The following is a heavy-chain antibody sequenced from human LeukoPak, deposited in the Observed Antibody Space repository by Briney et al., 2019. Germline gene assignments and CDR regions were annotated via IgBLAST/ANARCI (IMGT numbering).Heavy chain of an antibody. V-gene: IGHV1-69*13. Sequence: SVKVSCKASGGTFSSYAISWVRQAPGQGLEWMGGIIPIFGTANYAQKFQGRVTITADESTSTASMELSSLRSEDTAVYYCASTLYSAYDFRGDYFDYWGQGTLVTVSS. CDR1: GGTFSSYA. CDR2: IIPIFGTA. D-gene: IGHD5-12*01. J-gene: IGHJ4*02. CDR3: ASTLYSAYDFRGDYFDY.